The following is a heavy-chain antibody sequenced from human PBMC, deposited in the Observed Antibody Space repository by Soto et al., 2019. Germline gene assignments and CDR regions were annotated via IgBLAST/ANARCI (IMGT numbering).Heavy chain of an antibody. CDR2: INHSGST. CDR1: GGSFSGYS. CDR3: ARGGRQQLIPTPISYKIDY. J-gene: IGHJ4*02. V-gene: IGHV4-34*01. D-gene: IGHD6-13*01. Sequence: SETLSLTCAVYGGSFSGYSGIWIRQPPGKRREWIGEINHSGSTNYNPSLKSRVTISVDMSKDQFSLKLSSVTAADTAVYYCARGGRQQLIPTPISYKIDYWGQGTLVTVSS.